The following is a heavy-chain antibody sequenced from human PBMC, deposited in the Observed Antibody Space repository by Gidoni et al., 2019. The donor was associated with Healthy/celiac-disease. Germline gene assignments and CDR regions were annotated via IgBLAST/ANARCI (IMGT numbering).Heavy chain of an antibody. CDR1: GYTFTGYY. D-gene: IGHD4-17*01. J-gene: IGHJ4*02. CDR2: INPHSCGT. CDR3: PRDDYVDRYYFDY. V-gene: IGHV1-2*04. Sequence: QVQLVQSGAEVKKPGASVEVSCKASGYTFTGYYMHWVRQATGQGLEWMGWINPHSCGTNSAQKFQGWVTMTRDTSISTAYLDLSMLRSDDTAVYYCPRDDYVDRYYFDYWGQGTLVTVSS.